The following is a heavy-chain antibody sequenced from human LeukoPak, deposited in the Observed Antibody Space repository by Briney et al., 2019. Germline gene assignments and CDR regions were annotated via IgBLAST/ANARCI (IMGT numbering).Heavy chain of an antibody. Sequence: GGSLRLSCAASGFTFDDYAMHWVRQAPGKGLEWVSGIRWDGGSICYADSVKGRFTISRDNAKNSLYLQMNSLRAEDTALYYCAKDITPDIVATTWHVFDYWGQGTLVTVSS. CDR1: GFTFDDYA. CDR2: IRWDGGSI. V-gene: IGHV3-9*01. J-gene: IGHJ4*02. CDR3: AKDITPDIVATTWHVFDY. D-gene: IGHD5-12*01.